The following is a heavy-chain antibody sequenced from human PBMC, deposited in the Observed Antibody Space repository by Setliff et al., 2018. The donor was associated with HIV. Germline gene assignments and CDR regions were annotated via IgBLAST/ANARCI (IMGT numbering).Heavy chain of an antibody. CDR2: IYYSGST. J-gene: IGHJ4*02. CDR1: GGSISSNY. Sequence: SETLSLTCTVSGGSISSNYWSWMRQPPGKGLEWIGHIYYSGSTNYNPSLKSRVTISVDTSRNQFSLKLSSVTAADTAVYYCARHSPSDYWGRGTLVTVSS. CDR3: ARHSPSDY. V-gene: IGHV4-59*08.